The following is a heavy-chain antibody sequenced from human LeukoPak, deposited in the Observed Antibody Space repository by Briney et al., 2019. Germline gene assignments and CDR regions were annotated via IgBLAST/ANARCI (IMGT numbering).Heavy chain of an antibody. D-gene: IGHD3-16*01. Sequence: GGSLRLSCAASGFTFSFYTMHWVRQAPGKGLESVSAISSNGDTTYYLKSVKDRFIISRDNSKNTLYLQMGSLRVEDMAVYYCAREVDGGFDPWGQGTLVTVSS. CDR2: ISSNGDTT. CDR1: GFTFSFYT. CDR3: AREVDGGFDP. V-gene: IGHV3-64*01. J-gene: IGHJ5*02.